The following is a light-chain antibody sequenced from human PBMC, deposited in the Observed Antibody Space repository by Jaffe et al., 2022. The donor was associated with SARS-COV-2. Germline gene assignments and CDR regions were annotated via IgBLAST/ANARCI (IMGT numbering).Light chain of an antibody. CDR1: NSDIGNNY. V-gene: IGLV1-51*01. Sequence: QSVLTQPPSVSAAPGQRVTISCSGSNSDIGNNYVSWYQQLPGAAPKLLIYENDKRPSGIPDRFSGSKSGTSATLGITGLQTGDEADYYCGTWDGTLNVVVLGGGTELTVL. CDR3: GTWDGTLNVVV. J-gene: IGLJ2*01. CDR2: END.